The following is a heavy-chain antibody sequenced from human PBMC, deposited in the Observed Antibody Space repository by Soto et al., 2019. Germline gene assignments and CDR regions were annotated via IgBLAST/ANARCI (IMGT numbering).Heavy chain of an antibody. CDR2: INHSGST. J-gene: IGHJ4*02. Sequence: PSETLSLTCAVYGGSFSGYYWSWIRQPPGKGLEWIGEINHSGSTNYNPSLKSRVTISVDTSKNQFSLKLSSVTAADTAVYYCASTTGYSSSWYVQSFDYWGQGTLVTVSS. CDR1: GGSFSGYY. V-gene: IGHV4-34*01. CDR3: ASTTGYSSSWYVQSFDY. D-gene: IGHD6-13*01.